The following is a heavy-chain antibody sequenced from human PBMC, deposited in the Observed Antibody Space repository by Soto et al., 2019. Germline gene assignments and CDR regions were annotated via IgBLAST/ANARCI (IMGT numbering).Heavy chain of an antibody. CDR3: ARKSSSSSWFDP. Sequence: ASLKVSCKASGYTFSNYGISWVRQAPGQGLEWMGWISGYNGNTNYAQNFQGRVTMTADPSTRTAYMDLRSLISDDTAVYFCARKSSSSSWFDPWGQGTLVTVSS. CDR2: ISGYNGNT. D-gene: IGHD6-6*01. V-gene: IGHV1-18*01. CDR1: GYTFSNYG. J-gene: IGHJ5*02.